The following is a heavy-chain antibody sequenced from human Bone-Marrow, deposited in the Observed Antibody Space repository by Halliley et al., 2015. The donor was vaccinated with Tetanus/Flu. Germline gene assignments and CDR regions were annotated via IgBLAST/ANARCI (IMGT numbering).Heavy chain of an antibody. CDR3: ARDVDFAVLSGYRYGMDV. V-gene: IGHV3-33*01. Sequence: DGRNKYYADSVKGRSTISRDNSENTVYLQMNSLRVEDTAIYYCARDVDFAVLSGYRYGMDVWGQGTTVTVSS. CDR2: DGRNK. D-gene: IGHD3-3*01. J-gene: IGHJ6*02.